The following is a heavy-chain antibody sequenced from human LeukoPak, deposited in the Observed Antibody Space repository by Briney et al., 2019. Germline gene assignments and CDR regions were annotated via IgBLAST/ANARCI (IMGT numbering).Heavy chain of an antibody. Sequence: GGSLRLSCAASGFTSSSYSMHWVRQAPGKGLEWVAVIWYDGSNKYYADSVKGRFTISRDNSKNTLYLQMNSLRAEDTAVYYCARAMTTVTTPYLDYWGQGTLVTVSS. CDR1: GFTSSSYS. CDR2: IWYDGSNK. D-gene: IGHD4-17*01. V-gene: IGHV3-33*01. J-gene: IGHJ4*02. CDR3: ARAMTTVTTPYLDY.